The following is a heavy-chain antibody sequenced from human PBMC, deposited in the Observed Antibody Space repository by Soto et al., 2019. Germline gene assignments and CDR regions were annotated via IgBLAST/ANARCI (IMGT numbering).Heavy chain of an antibody. V-gene: IGHV3-23*01. CDR1: GFTFSSYA. J-gene: IGHJ4*02. CDR3: AKDRGDSYGPFDY. CDR2: ISGSGGST. Sequence: EVQLLESGGGLVQPGGSLRLSCAASGFTFSSYAMSWVRQAPGKGLEWVSAISGSGGSTYYADSVKGRFTISRDNSKNTLYLQRNSLRAEDTAVYYCAKDRGDSYGPFDYWGKGTLVTVSS. D-gene: IGHD5-18*01.